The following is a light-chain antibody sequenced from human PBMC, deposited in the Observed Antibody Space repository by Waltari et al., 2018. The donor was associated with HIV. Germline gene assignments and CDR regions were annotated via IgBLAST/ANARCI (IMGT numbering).Light chain of an antibody. CDR2: EVT. V-gene: IGLV2-23*02. CDR1: SSNVGCDDL. J-gene: IGLJ1*01. Sequence: QSALTQPASVSGSPGQSITISCTGTSSNVGCDDLVSWYQQHPGEAPKLIIYEVTKRPAGVSNRFSGSKSGNTASLTISGLQAEDEADYYCCSCPRSGIRYVFGTGTKVTVL. CDR3: CSCPRSGIRYV.